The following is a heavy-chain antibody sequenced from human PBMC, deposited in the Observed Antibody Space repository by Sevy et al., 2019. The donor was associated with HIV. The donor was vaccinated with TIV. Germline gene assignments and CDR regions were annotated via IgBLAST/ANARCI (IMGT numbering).Heavy chain of an antibody. J-gene: IGHJ4*02. CDR3: ATEGVYCSGSTCYTEGFDD. V-gene: IGHV3-15*01. D-gene: IGHD2-15*01. CDR1: GFTFSNGW. Sequence: GGSLRLSCAASGFTFSNGWMSWVRQAPGKGLEWVGRIKSKTDGATTDYAAPMKGRFTISRDDSRNTVYLQMNSLKSEETAVYYCATEGVYCSGSTCYTEGFDDWGQGTLVTVSS. CDR2: IKSKTDGATT.